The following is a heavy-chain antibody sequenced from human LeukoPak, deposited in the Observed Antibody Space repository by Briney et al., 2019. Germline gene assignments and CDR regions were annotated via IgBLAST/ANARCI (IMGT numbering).Heavy chain of an antibody. V-gene: IGHV3-48*03. D-gene: IGHD6-13*01. CDR2: ISSSGSTI. CDR3: ARAGIAAAGYYYYYYYMDV. J-gene: IGHJ6*03. Sequence: GGSLRLSCAASGFTFSSYEMNWVRQAPGKGLEWVSYISSSGSTIYYADSVKGRFTISRDDAKNSLYLQMNSLRAEDTAVYYCARAGIAAAGYYYYYYYMDVWGKGTTVTISS. CDR1: GFTFSSYE.